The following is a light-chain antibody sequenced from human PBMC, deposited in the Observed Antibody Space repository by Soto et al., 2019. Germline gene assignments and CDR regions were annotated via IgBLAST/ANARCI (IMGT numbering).Light chain of an antibody. CDR1: QSVSNN. J-gene: IGKJ1*01. Sequence: IVMTQSPATLSVSPGKRVILSCWASQSVSNNLAWYQQKPGQAPRLLINGASARATGIPARFIGSGSGTDFTLTISSLQSEDFAIYYCQHYNNWPLTFGQGTKVDIK. V-gene: IGKV3-15*01. CDR3: QHYNNWPLT. CDR2: GAS.